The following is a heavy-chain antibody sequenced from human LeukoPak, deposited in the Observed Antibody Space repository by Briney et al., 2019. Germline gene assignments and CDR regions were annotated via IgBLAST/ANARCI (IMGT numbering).Heavy chain of an antibody. Sequence: GDSLRLSCAASGFTFTKYWMTWVRQAPGKGLEWVGNIKQDGSDKNYMDSVKGRFSISRDNTKNSVYLQMSSLRAEDTAVYYCAKDSGSWYTANYFDYWGQGTLVTVSS. V-gene: IGHV3-7*01. J-gene: IGHJ4*02. CDR2: IKQDGSDK. D-gene: IGHD6-13*01. CDR1: GFTFTKYW. CDR3: AKDSGSWYTANYFDY.